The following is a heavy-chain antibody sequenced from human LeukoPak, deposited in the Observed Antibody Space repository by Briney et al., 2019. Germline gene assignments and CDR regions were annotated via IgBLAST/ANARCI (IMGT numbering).Heavy chain of an antibody. V-gene: IGHV4-59*11. CDR2: IHYSGRP. J-gene: IGHJ6*03. Sequence: SETLSLTCTVSGGSISGHYWTWIRQPPGKGLEWIGQIHYSGRPDYNPSLKSRVTISVDTSKNQLSLKLSSVTAADTAVYYCARGKWSGYYTSSVYYYMDVWGKGTTVTVSS. CDR3: ARGKWSGYYTSSVYYYMDV. CDR1: GGSISGHY. D-gene: IGHD3-3*01.